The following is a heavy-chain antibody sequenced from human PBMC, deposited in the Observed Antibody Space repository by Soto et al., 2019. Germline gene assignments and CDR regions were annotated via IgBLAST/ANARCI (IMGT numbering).Heavy chain of an antibody. D-gene: IGHD6-13*01. J-gene: IGHJ4*02. CDR3: ARGGSSSDY. V-gene: IGHV1-69*12. Sequence: QVQLVQSGAEVKKPGSSVKVSCKAFGGTFSTYAVSWVRQAPGQRLEWVGGIIPSTGSTNHAQKFQGRVTITADESTRTVYMELTSLRSDDTAVYYCARGGSSSDYWGQGTLVTVSS. CDR2: IIPSTGST. CDR1: GGTFSTYA.